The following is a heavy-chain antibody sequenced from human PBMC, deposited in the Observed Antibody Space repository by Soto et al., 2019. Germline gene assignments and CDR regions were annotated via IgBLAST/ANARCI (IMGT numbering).Heavy chain of an antibody. V-gene: IGHV3-23*01. Sequence: PGGSLRLSCAASGFTFGNYAMSWVRQTPGKGLEWVSSISGSGGHIYYTDSVKGRFTISRDNSKNTLYLQMNSLRAEDTAVYYCARSRRGAYSSGWYSPSGYYNYGIDVWGQGTKVTVSS. D-gene: IGHD6-19*01. CDR3: ARSRRGAYSSGWYSPSGYYNYGIDV. J-gene: IGHJ6*02. CDR1: GFTFGNYA. CDR2: ISGSGGHI.